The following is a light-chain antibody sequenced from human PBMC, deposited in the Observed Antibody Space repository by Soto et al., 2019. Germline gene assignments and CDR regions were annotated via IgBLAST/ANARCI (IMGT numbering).Light chain of an antibody. Sequence: EIVLTQSPAHLSLSPGERATLSCRASQSLSSYLDWYQQKPGQAPRLLIYGASSRATGIPDRFSGGGSGTDFTLTISRLEPEDFAVYYCQQYDTSPRTFGPGTKVDIK. CDR2: GAS. J-gene: IGKJ1*01. CDR3: QQYDTSPRT. CDR1: QSLSSY. V-gene: IGKV3-20*01.